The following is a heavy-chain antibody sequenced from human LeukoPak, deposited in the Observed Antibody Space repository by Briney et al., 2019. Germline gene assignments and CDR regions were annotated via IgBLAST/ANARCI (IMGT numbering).Heavy chain of an antibody. J-gene: IGHJ3*02. V-gene: IGHV3-66*01. Sequence: GGSLRLSCAASGFTVSSNYMSWVRQAPGKGLEWVSVIYSGGSTYYADSVKGRFTISRDNSKNTLYLRMNSLRAEDTAVYYCARVLRDYGDYIPPGAFDIWGQGTMVTVSS. CDR2: IYSGGST. CDR3: ARVLRDYGDYIPPGAFDI. CDR1: GFTVSSNY. D-gene: IGHD4-17*01.